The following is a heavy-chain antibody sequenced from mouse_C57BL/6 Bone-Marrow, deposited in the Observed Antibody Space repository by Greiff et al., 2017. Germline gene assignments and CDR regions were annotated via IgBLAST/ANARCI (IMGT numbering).Heavy chain of an antibody. CDR3: ARRGNGNYERSAMGY. D-gene: IGHD2-1*01. CDR2: IWSGGST. Sequence: QVQLQQSGPGLVQPSPSLSITCTASGFSLTSYGVHWVRQSPGKGLEWLGVIWSGGSTDYKATFISRLCISKDNSKSQVFFKMRSLQADDTAIYYCARRGNGNYERSAMGYWGQGTSVTVSS. V-gene: IGHV2-2*01. CDR1: GFSLTSYG. J-gene: IGHJ4*01.